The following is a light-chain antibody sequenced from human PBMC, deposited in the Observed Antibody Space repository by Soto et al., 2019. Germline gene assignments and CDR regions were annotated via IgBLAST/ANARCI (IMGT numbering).Light chain of an antibody. V-gene: IGKV3-20*01. CDR2: ASS. Sequence: EIVLRQSPGTLSMSPGERASLSGKVCHTSGSNFFSCYQHNPGQAPSLLIYASSNRATGTPDRFSGSASGPVFTLTINRLEPEDFAVYYCQQYGSSTLTFGQGTKVDIK. J-gene: IGKJ1*01. CDR3: QQYGSSTLT. CDR1: HTSGSNF.